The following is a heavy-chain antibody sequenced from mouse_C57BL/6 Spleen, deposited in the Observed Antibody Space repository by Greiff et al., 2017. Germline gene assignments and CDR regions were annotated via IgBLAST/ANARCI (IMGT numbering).Heavy chain of an antibody. Sequence: VQLQQPGAELVKPGASVKLSCKASGYTFTSYWMHWVKQRPGQGLEWIGMIHPNSGSTNYNEKFKSKATLTVDKSSSTAYMQLSSLTSEDSAVYYCARFTTVVAMDYFDYWGQGTTLTVSS. CDR3: ARFTTVVAMDYFDY. CDR2: IHPNSGST. D-gene: IGHD1-1*01. CDR1: GYTFTSYW. V-gene: IGHV1-64*01. J-gene: IGHJ2*01.